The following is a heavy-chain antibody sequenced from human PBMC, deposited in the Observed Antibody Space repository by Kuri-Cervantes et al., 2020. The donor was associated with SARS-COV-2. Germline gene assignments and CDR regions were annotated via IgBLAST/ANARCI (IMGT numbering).Heavy chain of an antibody. Sequence: GGSLRLSCAASGFTFSSYGMHWVRQAPGKGLEWVAVISYDGSNKYYADSVKGRFTISRDNSKNTLYLQMNSRRAEDTAVYYCARDRVGVHDYWGQGTLVTVSS. V-gene: IGHV3-30*19. D-gene: IGHD2-21*01. CDR2: ISYDGSNK. CDR1: GFTFSSYG. CDR3: ARDRVGVHDY. J-gene: IGHJ4*02.